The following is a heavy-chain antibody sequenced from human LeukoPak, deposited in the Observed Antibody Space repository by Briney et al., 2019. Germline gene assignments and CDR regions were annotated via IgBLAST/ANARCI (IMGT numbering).Heavy chain of an antibody. CDR3: ARDYYDSSGYYRTYYFDY. Sequence: GGSLRLSCAASGFTFSSYRMSWVRQAPGKGLEWVANIKQDGSEKYYVDSVKGRFTISRDNAKNSLYLQMNSLRAEDTAVYYCARDYYDSSGYYRTYYFDYWGQGTLVTVSS. D-gene: IGHD3-22*01. V-gene: IGHV3-7*01. CDR1: GFTFSSYR. CDR2: IKQDGSEK. J-gene: IGHJ4*02.